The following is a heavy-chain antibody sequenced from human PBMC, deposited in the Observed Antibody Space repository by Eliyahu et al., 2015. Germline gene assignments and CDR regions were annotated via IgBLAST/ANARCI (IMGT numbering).Heavy chain of an antibody. V-gene: IGHV4-59*01. CDR2: IYYSGST. J-gene: IGHJ2*01. Sequence: QVQLQESGPGLVKPSETLSLTCTVSGGSISSYYWSWIRQPPGKGLEWIGYIYYSGSTTYNPPLKSRVTISVDTSKNQFSLKLSSVTAADTAVYYCARVGTDCSGGSCSPYWYFDLWGRGTLVTVSS. D-gene: IGHD2-15*01. CDR3: ARVGTDCSGGSCSPYWYFDL. CDR1: GGSISSYY.